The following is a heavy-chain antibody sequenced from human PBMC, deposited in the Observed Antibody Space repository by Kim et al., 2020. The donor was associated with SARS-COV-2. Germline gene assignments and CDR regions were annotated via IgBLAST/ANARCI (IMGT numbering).Heavy chain of an antibody. CDR3: ATATALVRDGWFDP. J-gene: IGHJ5*02. D-gene: IGHD6-6*01. Sequence: ASVKVSCKVSGYTLTELSMHWVRQAPGKGLEWMGGFDPEDGETIYAQKFQGRVTMTEDTSTDTAYMELSSLRSEDTAVYYCATATALVRDGWFDPWGQGTLVTVSS. CDR1: GYTLTELS. CDR2: FDPEDGET. V-gene: IGHV1-24*01.